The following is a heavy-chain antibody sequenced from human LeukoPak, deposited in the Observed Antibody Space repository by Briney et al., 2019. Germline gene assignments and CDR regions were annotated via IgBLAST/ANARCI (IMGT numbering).Heavy chain of an antibody. CDR3: ARQNYYDSSGYFQH. J-gene: IGHJ1*01. CDR1: GGSMSSGGYY. CDR2: IYYSGST. Sequence: SETLSLTCTVSGGSMSSGGYYWSWIRQHPGKGLEWIGCIYYSGSTYYNPSLKSRVTISVDTSKNQFSLKLSSVTAADTAVYYCARQNYYDSSGYFQHWGQGTLVTVSS. V-gene: IGHV4-31*03. D-gene: IGHD3-22*01.